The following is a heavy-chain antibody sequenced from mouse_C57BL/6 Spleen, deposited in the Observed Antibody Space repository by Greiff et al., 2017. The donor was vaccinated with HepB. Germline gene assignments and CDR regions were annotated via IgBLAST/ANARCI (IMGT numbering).Heavy chain of an antibody. CDR3: ARRLRDYFDY. Sequence: EVKLVESGGGLVKPGGSLKLSCAASGFTFSDYGMHWVRQAPEKGLEWVAYISSGSSTIYYADTVKGRFTISRENAKNTLFLQMTSLRAEDTAMYYCARRLRDYFDYWGQGTTLTVSS. J-gene: IGHJ2*01. CDR2: ISSGSSTI. D-gene: IGHD1-1*01. V-gene: IGHV5-17*01. CDR1: GFTFSDYG.